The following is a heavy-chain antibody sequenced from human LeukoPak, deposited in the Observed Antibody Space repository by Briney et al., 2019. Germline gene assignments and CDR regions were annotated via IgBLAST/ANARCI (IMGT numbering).Heavy chain of an antibody. D-gene: IGHD5-12*01. Sequence: SQTLSLTCTVSGVSISSGDYYWSWIRQPPGKGLEWIGYIYYSGSTYYNPSLKSRVTISVDTSKNQFSLKLSSVTAADTAVYYCARDHNSGYDSPSWYFDLWGRGTLVTVSS. V-gene: IGHV4-30-4*01. CDR2: IYYSGST. CDR3: ARDHNSGYDSPSWYFDL. CDR1: GVSISSGDYY. J-gene: IGHJ2*01.